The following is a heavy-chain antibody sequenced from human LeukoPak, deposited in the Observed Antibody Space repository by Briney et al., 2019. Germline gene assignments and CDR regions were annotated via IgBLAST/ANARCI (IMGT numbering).Heavy chain of an antibody. CDR3: ARERIVGANSDAFDI. CDR1: GYTFTGYY. V-gene: IGHV1-2*02. J-gene: IGHJ3*02. D-gene: IGHD1-26*01. CDR2: INPKSGGT. Sequence: ASVKVSCKASGYTFTGYYMHWVRQAPGQGLEWMGWINPKSGGTNYAQKFQGRVTVTRDTSISTAYMELSWLRSDDTAVYYCARERIVGANSDAFDIWGQGTMVTVSS.